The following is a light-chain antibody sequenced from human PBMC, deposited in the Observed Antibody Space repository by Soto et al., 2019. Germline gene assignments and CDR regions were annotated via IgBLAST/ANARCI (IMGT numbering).Light chain of an antibody. CDR3: SSSAGIYHYLV. V-gene: IGLV2-14*01. CDR2: EVS. CDR1: SSDVGGYNY. Sequence: QSVLTQPASVSGSPGQSITISCTGTSSDVGGYNYVSWYQQHPGKAPKLMIYEVSYRPSGVSNRFSGSKSGNTASLTVSGLQTEDEAFYYCSSSAGIYHYLVFGGGTKLTVL. J-gene: IGLJ3*02.